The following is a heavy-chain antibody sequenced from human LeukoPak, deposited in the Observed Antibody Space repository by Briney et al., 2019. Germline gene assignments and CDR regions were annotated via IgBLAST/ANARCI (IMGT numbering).Heavy chain of an antibody. D-gene: IGHD5-18*01. CDR2: ISSSSSYI. CDR3: ARDWLDTAMVWAY. J-gene: IGHJ4*02. Sequence: GGSLRLSCAASGFTFSSYSMNWVRQAPGKGLEWVSSISSSSSYIYYADSVKGRFTISRDNAKNSLYLQMNSLRAEDTAVYYCARDWLDTAMVWAYWGQGTLVTVSS. V-gene: IGHV3-21*01. CDR1: GFTFSSYS.